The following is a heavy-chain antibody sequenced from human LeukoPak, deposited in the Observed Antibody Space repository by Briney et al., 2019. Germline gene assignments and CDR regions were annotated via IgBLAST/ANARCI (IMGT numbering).Heavy chain of an antibody. CDR2: INPNSGGT. J-gene: IGHJ4*02. D-gene: IGHD6-13*01. Sequence: ASVKVSCKASGYTFTGYYMHWVRQAPGQGLEWMGWINPNSGGTNYAQKFQGRVTMTRDTSTSTAYMELRSLRSDDTAVYYCARDSIAAAGSKYYFDYWGQGTLVTVSS. CDR1: GYTFTGYY. V-gene: IGHV1-2*02. CDR3: ARDSIAAAGSKYYFDY.